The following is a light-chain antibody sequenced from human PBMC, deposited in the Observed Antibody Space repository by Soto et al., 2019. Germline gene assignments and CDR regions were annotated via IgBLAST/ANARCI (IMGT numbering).Light chain of an antibody. Sequence: QSVLTQPPSVSGAPGQRVTISCTGSSSNIGAGYDVHWYQQLPGTVPKLLIYGNSNRPSGVPDRFSGSKSGTSASLAITGLQAEDEADYYCQSYDSSLSGSVVFGGGTKLTFL. CDR2: GNS. CDR1: SSNIGAGYD. CDR3: QSYDSSLSGSVV. V-gene: IGLV1-40*01. J-gene: IGLJ2*01.